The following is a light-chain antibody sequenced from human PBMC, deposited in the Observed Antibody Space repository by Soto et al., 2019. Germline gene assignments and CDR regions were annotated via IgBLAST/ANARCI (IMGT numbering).Light chain of an antibody. J-gene: IGLJ2*01. Sequence: QSALTQPASVSGSPGQSITISCTGTSSDVGSYNLVSWYQQHPGKAPKLMIYEGGKRPSGASNRFYGSKSGNTASLTISGLQSEDEADYYCCSFAPRSTLIFGGGTKLTVL. V-gene: IGLV2-23*01. CDR3: CSFAPRSTLI. CDR1: SSDVGSYNL. CDR2: EGG.